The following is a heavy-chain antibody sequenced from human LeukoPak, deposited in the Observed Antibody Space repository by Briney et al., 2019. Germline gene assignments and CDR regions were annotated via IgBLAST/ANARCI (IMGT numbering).Heavy chain of an antibody. J-gene: IGHJ4*02. V-gene: IGHV4-34*01. CDR3: ATGGRHYYGSGSYSLDY. Sequence: PSETLSLTCAVYGGSFSGYYWSWIRQPPGKGLEWIGEINHGGSTNYNPSLKSRVTISLDTSKNQFSLKLSSVTAADTAVYYCATGGRHYYGSGSYSLDYWGQGTLVTVSS. CDR1: GGSFSGYY. D-gene: IGHD3-10*01. CDR2: INHGGST.